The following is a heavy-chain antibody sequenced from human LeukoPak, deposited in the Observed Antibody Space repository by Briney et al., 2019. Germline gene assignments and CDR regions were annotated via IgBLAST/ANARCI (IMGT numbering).Heavy chain of an antibody. D-gene: IGHD5-18*01. V-gene: IGHV1-46*01. CDR3: ASGAYSYGSPLDGMDV. Sequence: ASVKVSCKASGYTFTSYGISWVRQAPGQGLEWMGIINPSGGSTSYAQKFQGRVTMTRDTSTSTVYMELSSLRSEDTAVYYCASGAYSYGSPLDGMDVWGQGTTVTVSS. J-gene: IGHJ6*02. CDR2: INPSGGST. CDR1: GYTFTSYG.